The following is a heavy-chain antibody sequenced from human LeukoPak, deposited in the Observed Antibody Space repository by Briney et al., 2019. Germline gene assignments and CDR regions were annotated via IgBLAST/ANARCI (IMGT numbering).Heavy chain of an antibody. CDR1: GFTFDDYA. V-gene: IGHV3-9*03. D-gene: IGHD2-2*01. Sequence: GRSLRLSCAASGFTFDDYAMHWVRQAPGKGLEWVSGISWNSGSIGYADSVKGRFTISRDNAKNSLYLQMNSLRAEDMALYYCAKTHSPSCYGCAFDIWGQGKMVTVSS. J-gene: IGHJ3*02. CDR3: AKTHSPSCYGCAFDI. CDR2: ISWNSGSI.